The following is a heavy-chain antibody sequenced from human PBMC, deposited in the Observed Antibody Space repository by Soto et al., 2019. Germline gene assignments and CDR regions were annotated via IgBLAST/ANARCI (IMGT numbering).Heavy chain of an antibody. V-gene: IGHV3-23*01. CDR1: GFTFSSYA. CDR3: AKHWAAGTGYFDY. CDR2: ISGSGGST. J-gene: IGHJ4*02. D-gene: IGHD6-13*01. Sequence: EVQLLESGGGLVQPGGSLRLSCAASGFTFSSYAMRWVRQAPGKGLEWVSAISGSGGSTYYADSVKGRFTISRDNTKNTLYLQRKIPRAEDTAINNGAKHWAAGTGYFDYWGQRTLVTDYS.